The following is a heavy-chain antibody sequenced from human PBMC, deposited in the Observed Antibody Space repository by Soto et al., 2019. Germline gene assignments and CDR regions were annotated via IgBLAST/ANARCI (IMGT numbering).Heavy chain of an antibody. CDR2: IYYSGST. V-gene: IGHV4-59*08. D-gene: IGHD3-16*01. CDR1: GCSISSYY. J-gene: IGHJ4*02. Sequence: SETLSLTCTVSGCSISSYYWSWIRQPPGKGLEWIGYIYYSGSTNYNPSLKSRVTISVDTSKNQFSLKLSSVTAADTAVYYCARHLGELPYFDYWGQGTLVTGSS. CDR3: ARHLGELPYFDY.